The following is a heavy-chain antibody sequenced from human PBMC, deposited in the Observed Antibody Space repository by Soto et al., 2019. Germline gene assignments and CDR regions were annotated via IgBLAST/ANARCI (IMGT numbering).Heavy chain of an antibody. CDR1: GFTFSSCA. Sequence: GGSLRLSCAASGFTFSSCAMHWVRQAPGKGLEWVAVISYDGSNKYYADSVKGRFTISRDNSKNTLYLQMNSLRAEDTAVYYCARVPYYYDSSGYYFDAFDIWGQGTMVTVSS. CDR2: ISYDGSNK. CDR3: ARVPYYYDSSGYYFDAFDI. D-gene: IGHD3-22*01. V-gene: IGHV3-30-3*01. J-gene: IGHJ3*02.